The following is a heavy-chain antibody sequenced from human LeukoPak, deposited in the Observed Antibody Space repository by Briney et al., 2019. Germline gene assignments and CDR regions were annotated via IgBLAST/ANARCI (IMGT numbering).Heavy chain of an antibody. D-gene: IGHD1-26*01. Sequence: SETLSLTCAVSGDSISSSSYYWAWIRQPPGKGLEWIGSIYYSGSTSYNPSLKSRVTISVDMSKNQFSLKLSSVTAADTAVYYCAGRGIVKTTDDYWGQGTLVTVSS. V-gene: IGHV4-39*07. CDR3: AGRGIVKTTDDY. CDR2: IYYSGST. CDR1: GDSISSSSYY. J-gene: IGHJ4*02.